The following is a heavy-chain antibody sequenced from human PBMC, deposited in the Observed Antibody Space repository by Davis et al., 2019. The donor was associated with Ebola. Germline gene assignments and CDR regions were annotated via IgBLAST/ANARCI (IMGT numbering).Heavy chain of an antibody. CDR1: GYTFTSYA. CDR2: IIPILGIA. V-gene: IGHV1-69*04. CDR3: ARFGIVGTTNAFDI. J-gene: IGHJ3*02. D-gene: IGHD1-26*01. Sequence: AASVKVSCKASGYTFTSYAISWVRQAPGQGLEWMGRIIPILGIANYAQKFQGRVTITADKSTSTAYMELSSLRSEDTAVYYCARFGIVGTTNAFDIWGQGTMVTVSS.